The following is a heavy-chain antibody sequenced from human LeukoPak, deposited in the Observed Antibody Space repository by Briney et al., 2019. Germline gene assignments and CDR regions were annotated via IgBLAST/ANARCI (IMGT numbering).Heavy chain of an antibody. J-gene: IGHJ4*02. V-gene: IGHV3-74*01. Sequence: GGSLRLSCAASGFTFGSYWMHWVRQAPGKGLVWVSRINSDGSSTSYADSVKGRFTISRDNAKNTLHLQMNSLRAEDTAVYYCARGGYSSSWYPHPLYWGQGTLVTVSS. CDR1: GFTFGSYW. CDR3: ARGGYSSSWYPHPLY. CDR2: INSDGSST. D-gene: IGHD6-13*01.